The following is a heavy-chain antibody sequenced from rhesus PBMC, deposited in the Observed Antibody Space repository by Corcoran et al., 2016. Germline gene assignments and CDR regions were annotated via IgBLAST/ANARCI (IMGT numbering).Heavy chain of an antibody. CDR1: GGSISSSY. V-gene: IGHV4-169*01. Sequence: QLQLQESGPGLVKPSETLSVTCAVSGGSISSSYWSCIRQAPGKGREWSGYIYGSSSSTNYNPSCKSRVTLSVATSKNQLSLKLSSVTTADTAVYYCARVSVRLAFDFWVQGLRVTVSS. D-gene: IGHD2-39*01. CDR2: IYGSSSST. CDR3: ARVSVRLAFDF. J-gene: IGHJ3*01.